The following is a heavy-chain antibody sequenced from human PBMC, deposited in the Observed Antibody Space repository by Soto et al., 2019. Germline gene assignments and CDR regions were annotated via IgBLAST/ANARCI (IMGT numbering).Heavy chain of an antibody. J-gene: IGHJ6*02. D-gene: IGHD6-19*01. V-gene: IGHV4-34*01. CDR3: ARGSGRRAVACTYYYGMDV. CDR1: GGSFSGYY. Sequence: SETLFLTCAVYGGSFSGYYWSWIRQPPGKGLEWIGEINHSGSTNYNPSLKSRVTISVDTSKNQFSLKLSSVTAADTAVYYCARGSGRRAVACTYYYGMDVWGQGTTVTVSS. CDR2: INHSGST.